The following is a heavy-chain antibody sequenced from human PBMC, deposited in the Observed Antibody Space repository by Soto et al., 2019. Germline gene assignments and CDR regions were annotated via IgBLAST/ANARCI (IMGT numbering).Heavy chain of an antibody. CDR2: ISYDGSNK. CDR1: GWTFSSYA. D-gene: IGHD3-3*01. CDR3: ARDDYDFWSGYSLSLSLLDV. Sequence: GGALRISYAASGWTFSSYAMHWVRQAQGKGLEWVAVISYDGSNKYYADSVKGRFTISRDNSKNTLYLQMNSLRAEDTAVYYCARDDYDFWSGYSLSLSLLDVWGQGTTVTGSS. J-gene: IGHJ6*02. V-gene: IGHV3-30-3*01.